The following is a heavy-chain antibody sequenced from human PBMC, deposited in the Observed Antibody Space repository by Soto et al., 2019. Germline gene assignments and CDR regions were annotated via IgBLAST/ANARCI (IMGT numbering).Heavy chain of an antibody. D-gene: IGHD3-22*01. V-gene: IGHV1-18*04. CDR3: AREDYYDSSGYYYFDY. Sequence: ASVKVSCKASGYTFTSYGISWVRQAPGQGLEWMGWISAYNGNTNYAQKLQGRVTMTTDTSTSTAYMELRSLRSDDTAVYYCAREDYYDSSGYYYFDYWGQGTLVTVSS. J-gene: IGHJ4*02. CDR1: GYTFTSYG. CDR2: ISAYNGNT.